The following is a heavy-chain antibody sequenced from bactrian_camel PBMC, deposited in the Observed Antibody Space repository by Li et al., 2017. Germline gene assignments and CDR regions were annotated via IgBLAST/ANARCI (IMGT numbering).Heavy chain of an antibody. CDR2: IYTGADTT. D-gene: IGHD6*01. CDR3: AVASMCTVCGHGTCRGPYNY. J-gene: IGHJ4*01. CDR1: GFTFSRHY. V-gene: IGHV3S20*01. Sequence: QLVESGGDLVQPGGSLRLSCAASGFTFSRHYMSWVRQAPGKGLEWVSSIYTGADTTYYANSVKGRFTISQDNAKNALYMQMGSLKTEDTAVYYCAVASMCTVCGHGTCRGPYNYWGQGTQVTVS.